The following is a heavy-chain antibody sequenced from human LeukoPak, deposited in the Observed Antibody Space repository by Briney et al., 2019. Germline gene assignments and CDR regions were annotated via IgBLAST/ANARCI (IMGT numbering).Heavy chain of an antibody. D-gene: IGHD6-19*01. CDR3: ARESSGWNGD. CDR1: GFTFSSYA. J-gene: IGHJ4*02. CDR2: ISSSGGNT. Sequence: GGSLRLSCAASGFTFSSYALTWVRRAPGKGLEWVSAISSSGGNTYYADSVKGRFTISRDNSKNTLYLQMNSLRAEDTAVYYCARESSGWNGDWGQGTLVTVSS. V-gene: IGHV3-23*01.